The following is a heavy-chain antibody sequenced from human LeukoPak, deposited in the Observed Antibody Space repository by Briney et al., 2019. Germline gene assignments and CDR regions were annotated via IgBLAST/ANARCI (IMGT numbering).Heavy chain of an antibody. J-gene: IGHJ4*02. V-gene: IGHV4-59*01. CDR1: GGSISSYY. CDR2: IFYSGTT. D-gene: IGHD1-26*01. Sequence: SETLSLTCTVSGGSISSYYWSWIRQPPGKGLEWIGYIFYSGTTNYNPSLKSRITMSVDTSKNQFSLKLTSVTAADTAVYYCARYLRIEGKYYFDYWGQGTLVTASS. CDR3: ARYLRIEGKYYFDY.